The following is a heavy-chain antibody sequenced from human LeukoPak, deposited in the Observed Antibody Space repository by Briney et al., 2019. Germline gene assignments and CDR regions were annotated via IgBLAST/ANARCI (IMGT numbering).Heavy chain of an antibody. CDR2: ISSSSGYT. CDR1: GFTFSDYY. D-gene: IGHD2-15*01. J-gene: IGHJ4*02. V-gene: IGHV3-11*05. CDR3: ARDKDYYEC. Sequence: GGSLRLSCAASGFTFSDYYMSWIRQAPGKGLEWVSYISSSSGYTNYADSVKGRFTISRDNAKNSLYLQMNSLRAEDTAVYYCARDKDYYECWGQGTLVTVSS.